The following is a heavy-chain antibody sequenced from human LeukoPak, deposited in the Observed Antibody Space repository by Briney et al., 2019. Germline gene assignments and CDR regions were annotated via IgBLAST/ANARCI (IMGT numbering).Heavy chain of an antibody. Sequence: SETLSLTCAVYGGSFSGYYWSWIRQPPGKGLEWIGEINHSGSTNYNPSLRSRVTISVDTSKNQFSLKLSSVTAADTAVYYCARDRGGRYHDSSGYYDALDIWGQGTMVTVS. CDR1: GGSFSGYY. D-gene: IGHD3-22*01. V-gene: IGHV4-34*01. CDR3: ARDRGGRYHDSSGYYDALDI. J-gene: IGHJ3*02. CDR2: INHSGST.